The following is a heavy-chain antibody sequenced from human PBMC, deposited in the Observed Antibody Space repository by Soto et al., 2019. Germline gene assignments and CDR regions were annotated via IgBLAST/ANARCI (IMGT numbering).Heavy chain of an antibody. CDR2: IIPILGIA. V-gene: IGHV1-69*08. CDR3: ARDSGIGYNPLGY. J-gene: IGHJ4*02. D-gene: IGHD5-12*01. CDR1: GGTFSSYT. Sequence: QVQLVQSGAEVKKPGSSVKVSCKASGGTFSSYTISWVRQAPGQGLEWMGRIIPILGIANYAQKFQGRVTITADKSTSTAYMELSSLRSEDTAVYYCARDSGIGYNPLGYWGQGTLVTVSS.